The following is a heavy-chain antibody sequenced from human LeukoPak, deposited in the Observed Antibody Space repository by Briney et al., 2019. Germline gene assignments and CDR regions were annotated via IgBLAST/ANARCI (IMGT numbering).Heavy chain of an antibody. V-gene: IGHV1-18*01. CDR2: ISAYNGNT. D-gene: IGHD3-22*01. CDR1: GYTFTSYG. Sequence: GASVKVSCKASGYTFTSYGISWVRQAPGQGLEWMGWISAYNGNTNYAQKLQGRVTMTTDTSTSTAYMELRSLRSDDTAVYYCARDLGYDSSGYLEPGAFDIWGQGTMVTVSS. J-gene: IGHJ3*02. CDR3: ARDLGYDSSGYLEPGAFDI.